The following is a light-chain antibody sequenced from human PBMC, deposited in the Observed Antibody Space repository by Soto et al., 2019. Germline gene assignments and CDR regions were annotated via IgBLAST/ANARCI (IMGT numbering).Light chain of an antibody. J-gene: IGLJ2*01. V-gene: IGLV1-44*01. Sequence: QSVLTQPPSASGAPGQRVIISCSGSSSNIGTKTVSWYQQLPGTAPKLLIYTDNQRPSGVPDRFSGSKSGTSAALAISGLQSEDEADYYCASWDDSLTGVVFGGGTKL. CDR1: SSNIGTKT. CDR2: TDN. CDR3: ASWDDSLTGVV.